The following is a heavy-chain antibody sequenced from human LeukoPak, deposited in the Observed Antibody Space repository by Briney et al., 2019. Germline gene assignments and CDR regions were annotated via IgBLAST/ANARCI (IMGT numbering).Heavy chain of an antibody. CDR3: ARDGYCSGGSCYWFDP. V-gene: IGHV1-46*01. CDR2: INPSGGST. D-gene: IGHD2-15*01. J-gene: IGHJ5*02. CDR1: GYTFTSYY. Sequence: ASVKVSRKASGYTFTSYYMHWVRQAPGQGLEWMGIINPSGGSTSYAQKFQGRVTMTRDMSTSTVYMELSSLRSEDTAVYYCARDGYCSGGSCYWFDPWGRGTLVTVSS.